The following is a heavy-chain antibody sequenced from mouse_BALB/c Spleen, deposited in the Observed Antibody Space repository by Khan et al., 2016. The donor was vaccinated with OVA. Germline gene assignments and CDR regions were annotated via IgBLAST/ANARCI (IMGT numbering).Heavy chain of an antibody. V-gene: IGHV1-20*02. CDR2: INPHIGET. CDR1: GYSFTGYC. D-gene: IGHD1-1*01. Sequence: EVQLQQSGPELVRPGASVKISCKASGYSFTGYCMNWVMQSHGKSLEWIGRINPHIGETFYNQRFKDKAKLTVDESSSTAHMELRSLASEDSAVYYCTRIYRSDFDYWGQGTTLTVSS. CDR3: TRIYRSDFDY. J-gene: IGHJ2*01.